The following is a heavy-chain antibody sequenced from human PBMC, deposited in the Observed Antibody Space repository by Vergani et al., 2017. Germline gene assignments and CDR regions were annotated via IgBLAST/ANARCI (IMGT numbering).Heavy chain of an antibody. V-gene: IGHV1-69-2*01. CDR1: GYTFTDHY. J-gene: IGHJ6*02. D-gene: IGHD4-17*01. CDR3: ATPQTVTTGGMEV. CDR2: VDPEDGET. Sequence: EVQLVQSGAEVKKPGATMKISCKVSGYTFTDHYMHWVKPAPGKGLEWMGLVDPEDGETIYAEKFKGRVTIAADTSTDTAHLELSSLRSKDTAVYYCATPQTVTTGGMEVWGQGTTVIVSS.